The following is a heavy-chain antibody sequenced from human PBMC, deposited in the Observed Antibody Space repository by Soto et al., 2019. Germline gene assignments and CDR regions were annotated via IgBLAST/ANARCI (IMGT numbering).Heavy chain of an antibody. CDR1: GGSISSNAYY. CDR2: LYYSGNT. J-gene: IGHJ5*02. D-gene: IGHD3-10*01. Sequence: PSETLSLTCTVSGGSISSNAYYWAWIRQPPGEGLEWIGTLYYSGNTYYNPSLSSRVTISVDLSKNQFSLTLSSVTATDTAVYYCARHSVPYCGLSNCQTGFDPWGQGTLVTVSS. CDR3: ARHSVPYCGLSNCQTGFDP. V-gene: IGHV4-39*01.